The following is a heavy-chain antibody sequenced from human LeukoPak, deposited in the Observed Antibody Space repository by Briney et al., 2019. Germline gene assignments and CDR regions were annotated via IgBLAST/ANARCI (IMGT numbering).Heavy chain of an antibody. D-gene: IGHD4-23*01. CDR3: ARRDYGGKHFDY. Sequence: GESLKISCKGSGYTFSSYWIAWVRQMPGKGLEWMGIIYPGDSDTRYSPSFQGQVTISADKSISTAYLQWSSLKASDTAMYYCARRDYGGKHFDYWAREPWSPSPQ. V-gene: IGHV5-51*01. J-gene: IGHJ4*02. CDR1: GYTFSSYW. CDR2: IYPGDSDT.